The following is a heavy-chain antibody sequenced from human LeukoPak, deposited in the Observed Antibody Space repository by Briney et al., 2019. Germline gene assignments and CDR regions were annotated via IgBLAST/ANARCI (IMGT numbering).Heavy chain of an antibody. Sequence: SVKVSCKASGGTFSSYAISWARQAPGQGLEWMGRIIPILGIANYAQKFQGRVTITADKSTSTAYMELSSLRSDDTAVYYYARVESGYYNAFDIWGQGKMVTVSS. CDR2: IIPILGIA. V-gene: IGHV1-69*04. CDR3: ARVESGYYNAFDI. CDR1: GGTFSSYA. J-gene: IGHJ3*02. D-gene: IGHD3-22*01.